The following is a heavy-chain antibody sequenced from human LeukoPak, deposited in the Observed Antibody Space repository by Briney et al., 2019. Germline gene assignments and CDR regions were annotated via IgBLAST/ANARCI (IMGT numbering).Heavy chain of an antibody. D-gene: IGHD1-14*01. CDR2: INQSGST. CDR1: GGSFSDYY. Sequence: KTSETLSLTCAAYGGSFSDYYWSWIRQPPGKGLEWIGEINQSGSTSYNPSLKSRVILSVDTSKNHFSLKLTSVTAADTATYYCAMGMTYYFDYWGQGTLVTVSS. CDR3: AMGMTYYFDY. V-gene: IGHV4-34*01. J-gene: IGHJ4*02.